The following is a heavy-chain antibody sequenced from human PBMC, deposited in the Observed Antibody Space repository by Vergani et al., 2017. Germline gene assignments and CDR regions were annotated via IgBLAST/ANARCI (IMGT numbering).Heavy chain of an antibody. CDR3: AKAPELRYFDWLYRNYYYYGMDV. CDR2: VNPEGTNT. CDR1: GFTFSRHW. J-gene: IGHJ6*02. D-gene: IGHD3-9*01. Sequence: EVQLVESGGGLVQPGGSLRLSCAASGFTFSRHWMHWVRQAPGKGLVWVSRVNPEGTNTPYADSVKGRFTISRDNAKNMMYLQLNSLRAEDTAVYYCAKAPELRYFDWLYRNYYYYGMDVWGQGP. V-gene: IGHV3-74*02.